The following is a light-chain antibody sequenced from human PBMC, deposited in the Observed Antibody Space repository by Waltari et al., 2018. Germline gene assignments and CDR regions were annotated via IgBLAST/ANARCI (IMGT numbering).Light chain of an antibody. CDR1: SPNIGTNS. J-gene: IGLJ2*01. V-gene: IGLV1-47*01. CDR3: AVWDDSLV. Sequence: QSVLTQPTSASGTPGQRVTLSCSGRSPNIGTNSLYWYQQLPGTAPKLLIYWNDQRPSGVPDRFSGSKSGTSAFLAISGLRSDDEADYYCAVWDDSLVFGGGTKLTV. CDR2: WND.